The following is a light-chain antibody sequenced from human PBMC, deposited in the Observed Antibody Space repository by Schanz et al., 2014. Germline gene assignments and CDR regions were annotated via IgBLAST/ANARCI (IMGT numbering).Light chain of an antibody. V-gene: IGLV2-23*02. CDR1: SSDVGSYNL. J-gene: IGLJ3*02. Sequence: QSALTQPASVSGSPGQSITISCTGTSSDVGSYNLVSWYQQHPGKAPKLMIYDVSNRPSGVPDRFSGSKSGTSASLAITGLQAADEADYYCHSYDSLSGAVFGGGTKLTVL. CDR3: HSYDSLSGAV. CDR2: DVS.